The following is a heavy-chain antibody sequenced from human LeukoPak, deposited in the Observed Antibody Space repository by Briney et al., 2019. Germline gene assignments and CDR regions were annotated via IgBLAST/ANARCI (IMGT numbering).Heavy chain of an antibody. Sequence: ASVKVSCKASGYTFTGYYMHWVRQAPGQGLEWMGWINPNSGGTNYAQKFQGWVTMTRDTSVSTAYMELSRLRSDDTAVYYCARDLWGVHMKQPDYGDYVVNYYGMDVWGQGTTVTVSS. CDR1: GYTFTGYY. J-gene: IGHJ6*02. D-gene: IGHD4-17*01. V-gene: IGHV1-2*04. CDR3: ARDLWGVHMKQPDYGDYVVNYYGMDV. CDR2: INPNSGGT.